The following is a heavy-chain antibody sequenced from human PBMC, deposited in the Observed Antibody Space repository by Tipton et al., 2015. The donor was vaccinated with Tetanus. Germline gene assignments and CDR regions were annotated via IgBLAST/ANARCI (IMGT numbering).Heavy chain of an antibody. D-gene: IGHD3-3*01. J-gene: IGHJ5*02. V-gene: IGHV4-31*11. CDR1: GVSIRNGGYS. CDR3: ARSHVFRFTLFGEEIPRSGRFDP. CDR2: IYYTQRT. Sequence: TLSLTCAVSGVSIRNGGYSWNWIRQPAGKGLEWIGYIYYTQRTSSNPSLKSRVNISVDTSKNQFSLRLTSVTAADTAVYYCARSHVFRFTLFGEEIPRSGRFDPWGQGALVTVSS.